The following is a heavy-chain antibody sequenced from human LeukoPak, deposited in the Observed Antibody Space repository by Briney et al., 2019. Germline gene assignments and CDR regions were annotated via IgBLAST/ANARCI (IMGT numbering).Heavy chain of an antibody. D-gene: IGHD4-17*01. CDR1: GFTFSSYS. Sequence: PGGSLRLSCAASGFTFSSYSMNWVRQAPGKGLEWLSYISSSSRTIYYADSVKGRFTVSRDNANNSLYLQMNSLRAEDTAVYYCARDRYGDYDFDYWGQGTLVTVSS. CDR3: ARDRYGDYDFDY. V-gene: IGHV3-48*01. J-gene: IGHJ4*02. CDR2: ISSSSRTI.